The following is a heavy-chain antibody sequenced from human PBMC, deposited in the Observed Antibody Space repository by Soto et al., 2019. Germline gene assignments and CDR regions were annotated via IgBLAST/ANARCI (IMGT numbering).Heavy chain of an antibody. V-gene: IGHV1-8*01. CDR3: ARGVGYCSGGSCYSRYYYYYMDV. J-gene: IGHJ6*03. CDR2: MNPNSGNT. CDR1: GYTFTSYD. D-gene: IGHD2-15*01. Sequence: QVQLVQSGAEVKKPGASVKVSCKASGYTFTSYDINWVRQATGQGLEWMGWMNPNSGNTGYAQKFQGRVTMTRNTSISTAYMELSSLRSEDTAVYYCARGVGYCSGGSCYSRYYYYYMDVWGKGTTVTVSS.